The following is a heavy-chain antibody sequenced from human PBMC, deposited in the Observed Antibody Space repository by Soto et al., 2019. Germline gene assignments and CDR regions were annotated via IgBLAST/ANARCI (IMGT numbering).Heavy chain of an antibody. CDR3: AKDRRAGGNYGFYSDF. J-gene: IGHJ4*02. CDR1: GFTFSSYG. CDR2: SSATGAGT. D-gene: IGHD1-7*01. V-gene: IGHV3-23*01. Sequence: EVQQLESGGGLVQPGGSLRLSCAASGFTFSSYGMTWVRQAPGKGLEWVSFSSATGAGTYYADSVKGRFTISRDNSKNKLYLQMTGLRADDTAVYYCAKDRRAGGNYGFYSDFWGQGALVIVSS.